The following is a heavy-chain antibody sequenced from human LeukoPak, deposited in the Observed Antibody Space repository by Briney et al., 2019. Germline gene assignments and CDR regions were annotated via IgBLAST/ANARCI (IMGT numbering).Heavy chain of an antibody. V-gene: IGHV3-23*01. CDR3: ARPTITTAGTRWFDP. D-gene: IGHD6-13*01. CDR2: ISGSGATT. CDR1: GFTFSSYV. J-gene: IGHJ5*02. Sequence: GGSLRLSCAASGFTFSSYVMTWVRQAPGKGLEWVSTISGSGATTYYADSVKGRFTISRDNSKNTLYLQMNSLRAEDTAVYYCARPTITTAGTRWFDPWGQGTLVTVSS.